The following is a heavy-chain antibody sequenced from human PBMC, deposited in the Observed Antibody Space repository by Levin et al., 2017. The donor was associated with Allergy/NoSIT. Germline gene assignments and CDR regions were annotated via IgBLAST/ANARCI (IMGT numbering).Heavy chain of an antibody. D-gene: IGHD6-13*01. CDR3: ARDFMGIAAAGESPFDY. J-gene: IGHJ4*02. CDR1: GYTFTSYY. V-gene: IGHV1-46*01. Sequence: GESLKISCKASGYTFTSYYMHWVRQAPGQGLEWMGIINPSGGSTSYAQKFQGRVTMTRDTSTSTVYMELSSLRSEDTAVYYCARDFMGIAAAGESPFDYWGQGTLVTVSS. CDR2: INPSGGST.